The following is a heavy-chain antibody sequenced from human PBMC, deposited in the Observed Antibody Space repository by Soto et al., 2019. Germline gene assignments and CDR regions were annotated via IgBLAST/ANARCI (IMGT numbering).Heavy chain of an antibody. J-gene: IGHJ6*02. CDR3: ARVDTYDYYYAMDV. D-gene: IGHD5-18*01. V-gene: IGHV3-53*01. Sequence: GGSLRLSCAASGFTVTSKYMNWVRQPPGKGLEWVSIIYSSGATYYADSVKGRFTISRDKSKNTLYLQMRNLRAEDTAIYYCARVDTYDYYYAMDVWGQGTTVTVS. CDR2: IYSSGAT. CDR1: GFTVTSKY.